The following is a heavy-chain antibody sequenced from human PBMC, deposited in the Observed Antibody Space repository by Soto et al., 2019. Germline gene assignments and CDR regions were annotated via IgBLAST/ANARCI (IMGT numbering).Heavy chain of an antibody. D-gene: IGHD4-17*01. CDR3: ARRRGATVTGGAFDP. Sequence: SGPTLVQPTPTLTLTCTFSGFSLSTSGVGVGWIRQPPGKALEWLAVIFWNDDKRYRPSLKTRLIITKDTSKNQVVLTRTNMDPVDTATYYCARRRGATVTGGAFDPWGQGTLVTVSS. V-gene: IGHV2-5*01. CDR2: IFWNDDK. CDR1: GFSLSTSGVG. J-gene: IGHJ5*02.